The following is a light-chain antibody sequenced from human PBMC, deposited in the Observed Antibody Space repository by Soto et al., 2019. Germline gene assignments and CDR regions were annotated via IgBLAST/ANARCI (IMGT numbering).Light chain of an antibody. CDR1: SSDVGGYNY. J-gene: IGLJ1*01. V-gene: IGLV2-8*01. CDR2: EVS. Sequence: QSALTQPPSASGSPGQSVTISCTGTSSDVGGYNYVSWYQQHPGKAPKLMIYEVSKRPSGVPDRFSGSKSGNTASLTVSGLKAEDEADYYCSSYAGSKNSVFGTGTKLTVL. CDR3: SSYAGSKNSV.